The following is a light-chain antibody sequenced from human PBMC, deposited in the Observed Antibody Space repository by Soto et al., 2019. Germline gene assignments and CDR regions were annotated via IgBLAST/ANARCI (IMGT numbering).Light chain of an antibody. V-gene: IGLV1-40*01. J-gene: IGLJ2*01. CDR3: QSYASSLSVDVV. CDR1: TSNIGAGYD. CDR2: GNS. Sequence: QSVLTQPPSVSGAPGRRVTISCTGSTSNIGAGYDVHWYQQLPGTAPKLLIYGNSNRPSGVPDRFSGSKSGTSASLPITGLQAEDEADYYCQSYASSLSVDVVFGGGTQLTVL.